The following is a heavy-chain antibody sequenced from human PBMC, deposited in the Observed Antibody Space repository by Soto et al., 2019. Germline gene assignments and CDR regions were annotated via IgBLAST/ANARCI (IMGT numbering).Heavy chain of an antibody. CDR3: ARVAWELQIITPRFDY. V-gene: IGHV3-30-3*01. D-gene: IGHD1-26*01. Sequence: QVQLVESGGGVVQPGRSLRLSCAASGLAFSGYTMHWVRQAPGKGLEWVALISYDGSNKYYADSVKGRFTISRDNSKNTLYLQMNSLRAEDTAVYYCARVAWELQIITPRFDYWGQGTLVTVSS. CDR2: ISYDGSNK. J-gene: IGHJ4*02. CDR1: GLAFSGYT.